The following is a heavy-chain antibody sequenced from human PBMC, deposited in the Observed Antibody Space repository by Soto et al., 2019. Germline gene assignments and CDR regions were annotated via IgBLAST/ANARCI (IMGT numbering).Heavy chain of an antibody. CDR3: ARGRGGYYYDSSGYYDDAFDI. CDR1: GGSFSGYY. V-gene: IGHV4-34*01. Sequence: PSETLSLTCAVYGGSFSGYYWSWIRQPPGKGLEWIGEINHSGSTNYNPSLKSRVTISVDTSKNQFSLKLSSVTAADTAVYYCARGRGGYYYDSSGYYDDAFDIWGQGTIVTVSS. D-gene: IGHD3-22*01. CDR2: INHSGST. J-gene: IGHJ3*02.